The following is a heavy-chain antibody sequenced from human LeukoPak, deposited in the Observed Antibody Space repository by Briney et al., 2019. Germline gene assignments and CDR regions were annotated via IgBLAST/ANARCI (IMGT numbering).Heavy chain of an antibody. V-gene: IGHV3-30*18. J-gene: IGHJ4*02. CDR2: ISYDGSNK. Sequence: GGSLRLSCAASGFTFSSYGMHWVRQAPGKGLEWVAVISYDGSNKYYADSVKGRFTISRDNSKNTLYLQMNSLRAEDTAVYYCAKDRYYYDSSGYFDYWGQGTLVTVSS. D-gene: IGHD3-22*01. CDR1: GFTFSSYG. CDR3: AKDRYYYDSSGYFDY.